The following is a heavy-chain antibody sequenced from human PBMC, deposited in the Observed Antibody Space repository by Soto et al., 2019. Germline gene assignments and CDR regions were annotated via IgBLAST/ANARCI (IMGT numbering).Heavy chain of an antibody. J-gene: IGHJ5*02. CDR3: ARETTYDIWAASYGNWFDL. D-gene: IGHD3-9*01. Sequence: EVQLVESGGGLVKPGGSLRLSCAASGFTFSSYNMNWVRQAPGKWLEWVSCISSSSTYIYYADSVKGRFTISRDNAKNSLYLQMNSLRAEDTAVYYCARETTYDIWAASYGNWFDLWGQGTVVTASS. CDR1: GFTFSSYN. V-gene: IGHV3-21*01. CDR2: ISSSSTYI.